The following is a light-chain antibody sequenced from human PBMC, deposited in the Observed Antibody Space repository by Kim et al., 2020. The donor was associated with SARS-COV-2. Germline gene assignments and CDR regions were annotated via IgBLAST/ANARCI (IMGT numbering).Light chain of an antibody. CDR1: KLGDKY. J-gene: IGLJ1*01. CDR3: QAWDSSTEV. CDR2: QDS. V-gene: IGLV3-1*01. Sequence: SYELTQPPSVSVSPGQTASITCSGDKLGDKYACWYQQKPGQSPELVIYQDSKRPSGIPERFSGSNSGNTATLTIRGTQAMDEAAYSCQAWDSSTEVFGTG.